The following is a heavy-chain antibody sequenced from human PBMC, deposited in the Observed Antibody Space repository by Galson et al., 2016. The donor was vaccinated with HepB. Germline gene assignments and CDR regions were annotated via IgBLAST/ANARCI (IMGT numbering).Heavy chain of an antibody. CDR3: ARGSYIGNHDNYFDP. CDR1: GGSISSSGYY. CDR2: LYYSGSI. Sequence: SETLSLTCTVSGGSISSSGYYWNWIRQSPGKGLEWIGSLYYSGSIYHDPSLKSRVTISVDTAKSLFSLKMTSVTAADTAIYYCARGSYIGNHDNYFDPWGQGTPVTVSS. J-gene: IGHJ5*02. D-gene: IGHD1-14*01. V-gene: IGHV4-39*02.